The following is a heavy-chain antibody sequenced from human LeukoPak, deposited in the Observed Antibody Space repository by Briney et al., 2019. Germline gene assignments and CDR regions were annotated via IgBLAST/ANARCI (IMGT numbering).Heavy chain of an antibody. V-gene: IGHV1-18*01. CDR3: ARDVRLYYYDSSGYSEHFDY. D-gene: IGHD3-22*01. CDR2: ISAYNGNT. CDR1: GYTFTSYG. J-gene: IGHJ4*02. Sequence: ASVKVSCKASGYTFTSYGISWVRQAPGQGLEWMGWISAYNGNTNYAQKLQGRVTMTTDTSTSTAYMELRSLRSDDTAVYYCARDVRLYYYDSSGYSEHFDYWGQGTLVTVSS.